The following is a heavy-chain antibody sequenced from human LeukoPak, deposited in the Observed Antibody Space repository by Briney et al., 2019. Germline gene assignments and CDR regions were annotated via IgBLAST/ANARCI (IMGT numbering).Heavy chain of an antibody. Sequence: ASVKVSCKASGGTFSSYAISWVRQAPGQGLEWMGWISAYNGNTNYAQKLQGRVTMTTDTSTSTAYMELRSLRSDDTAVYYCARRVPPRTTRDYYYYMDVWGKGTTVTVSS. CDR1: GGTFSSYA. CDR3: ARRVPPRTTRDYYYYMDV. V-gene: IGHV1-18*01. CDR2: ISAYNGNT. J-gene: IGHJ6*03. D-gene: IGHD1-7*01.